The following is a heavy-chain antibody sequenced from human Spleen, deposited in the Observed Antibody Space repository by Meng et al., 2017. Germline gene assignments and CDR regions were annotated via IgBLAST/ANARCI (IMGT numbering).Heavy chain of an antibody. CDR2: ISGSGGST. J-gene: IGHJ6*02. CDR1: GFYFNNAW. CDR3: AKDVGAARNPVYYYYYYAMDV. V-gene: IGHV3-23*01. D-gene: IGHD2-15*01. Sequence: GESLKISCAASGFYFNNAWMSWVRQAPGKGLEWVSAISGSGGSTYYADSVKGRFTISRDNSKNTLYLQMNSLRAEDTAVYYCAKDVGAARNPVYYYYYYAMDVWGQGTTVTVSS.